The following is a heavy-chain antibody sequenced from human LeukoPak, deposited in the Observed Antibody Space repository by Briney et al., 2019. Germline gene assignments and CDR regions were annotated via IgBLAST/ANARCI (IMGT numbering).Heavy chain of an antibody. CDR1: GFTFSSYV. J-gene: IGHJ3*02. CDR2: LWFDGNNK. V-gene: IGHV3-33*01. CDR3: ARDARDCSGGRCYAFDI. D-gene: IGHD2-15*01. Sequence: GRSLRLSCAPSGFTFSSYVMHWVRQALGKGLWWVTLLWFDGNNKYYADSVKGRFTISRDNSKNTLYLQMNRLSAEDTDVYYCARDARDCSGGRCYAFDIWGQGTKVTVSS.